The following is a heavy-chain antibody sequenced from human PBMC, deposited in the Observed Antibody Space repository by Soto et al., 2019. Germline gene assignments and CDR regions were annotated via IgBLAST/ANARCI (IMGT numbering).Heavy chain of an antibody. J-gene: IGHJ5*02. D-gene: IGHD6-6*01. V-gene: IGHV4-59*01. Sequence: SETLSLTCTVSGGSISSYYWSWIRQPPGKGLEWIGYIYYSGSTNYNPSLKSRVTISVDTSKNQFSLKLSSVTAADTAVYYCARVEYRSSSCRNWFDPWGQGTLVTVSS. CDR1: GGSISSYY. CDR3: ARVEYRSSSCRNWFDP. CDR2: IYYSGST.